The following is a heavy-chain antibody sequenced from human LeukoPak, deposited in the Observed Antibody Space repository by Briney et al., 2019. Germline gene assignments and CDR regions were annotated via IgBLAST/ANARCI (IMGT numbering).Heavy chain of an antibody. CDR1: GGTFSNYA. CDR3: ASGGSDYYYMDV. J-gene: IGHJ6*03. Sequence: AASVKVSCKASGGTFSNYAISWVRQAPGQGLEWMGGIIPIFGTANYAQKFQGRVTITADESTSTAYMELSSLRSEDTAVYYCASGGSDYYYMDVWGKGTTVTISS. D-gene: IGHD3-10*01. V-gene: IGHV1-69*13. CDR2: IIPIFGTA.